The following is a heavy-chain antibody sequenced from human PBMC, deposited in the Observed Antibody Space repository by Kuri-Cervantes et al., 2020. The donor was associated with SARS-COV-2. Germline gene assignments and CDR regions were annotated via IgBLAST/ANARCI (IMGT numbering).Heavy chain of an antibody. CDR3: AAWGFPIVGATGPDAFDI. CDR2: IIPILGTA. D-gene: IGHD1-26*01. V-gene: IGHV1-69*08. J-gene: IGHJ3*02. Sequence: SVKVSCKASGYIFTGYYMQWVRQAPGQGLEWVGRIIPILGTANYAQKFQGRVTITADKSTSTAYMELSSLRSEDTAVYYCAAWGFPIVGATGPDAFDIWGQGTMVTVS. CDR1: GYIFTGYY.